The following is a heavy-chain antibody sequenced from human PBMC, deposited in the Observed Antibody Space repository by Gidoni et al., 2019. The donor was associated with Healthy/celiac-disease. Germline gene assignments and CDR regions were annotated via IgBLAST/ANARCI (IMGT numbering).Heavy chain of an antibody. D-gene: IGHD2-15*01. CDR2: IIPILGIA. V-gene: IGHV1-69*04. CDR3: ARDRMTVVVAATENNWFDP. CDR1: GGPFSRYA. Sequence: QVQLVQSGAEVKKPGSSVKVSCKASGGPFSRYAISWVGQAPGQGLEWMGRIIPILGIANYAQKFQGRVTITADKSTSTAYMELSSLRSEDTAVYYCARDRMTVVVAATENNWFDPWGQGTLVTVSS. J-gene: IGHJ5*02.